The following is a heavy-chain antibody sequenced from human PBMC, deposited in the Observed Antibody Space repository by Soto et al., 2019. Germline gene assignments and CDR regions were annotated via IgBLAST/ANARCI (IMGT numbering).Heavy chain of an antibody. CDR2: MNPNSGNT. Sequence: ASVKVSCKASGYTFTSYDINWVRQATGQGLXXXGWMNPNSGNTGYAQKFQGRVTMTRNTSISTAYMELSSLRSEDTAVYYCVKGSSGDFWSGDVYYYYYMDVWGKGTTVTVSS. D-gene: IGHD3-3*01. V-gene: IGHV1-8*01. CDR1: GYTFTSYD. J-gene: IGHJ6*03. CDR3: VKGSSGDFWSGDVYYYYYMDV.